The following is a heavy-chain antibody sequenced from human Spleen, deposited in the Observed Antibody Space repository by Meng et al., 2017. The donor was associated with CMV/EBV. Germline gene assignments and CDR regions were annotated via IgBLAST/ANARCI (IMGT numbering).Heavy chain of an antibody. CDR3: ARDGQRITMMDTPEEDY. J-gene: IGHJ4*02. D-gene: IGHD3-22*01. CDR2: ISYDGSNK. Sequence: GGSLRLSCAASGFTFSSYAMHWVRQAPGKGLEWVAVISYDGSNKYYADSVKGRFTISRDNSKNTLYLQMNSLRAEDTAVYYCARDGQRITMMDTPEEDYWGQGTLVTVSS. V-gene: IGHV3-30-3*01. CDR1: GFTFSSYA.